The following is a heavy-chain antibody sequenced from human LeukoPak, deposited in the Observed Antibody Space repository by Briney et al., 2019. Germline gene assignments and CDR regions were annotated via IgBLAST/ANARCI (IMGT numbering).Heavy chain of an antibody. V-gene: IGHV3-30*18. CDR2: ISYDGSNK. Sequence: GRSLRLSCAASGFTFSSYGMHWVRQAPGKGLEWVAVISYDGSNKYYADSVKGRFTISRDNSKNTLYLQMNSLRAEDTAVYYCAKDKPTYYYGSGSRRAFDYWGQGTLVTVSS. D-gene: IGHD3-10*01. CDR1: GFTFSSYG. CDR3: AKDKPTYYYGSGSRRAFDY. J-gene: IGHJ4*02.